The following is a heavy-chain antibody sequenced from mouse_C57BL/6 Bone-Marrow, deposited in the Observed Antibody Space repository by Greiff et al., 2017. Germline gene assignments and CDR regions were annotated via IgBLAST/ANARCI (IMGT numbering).Heavy chain of an antibody. CDR2: IDPEIGDT. V-gene: IGHV14-4*01. CDR1: GFNIQDDY. D-gene: IGHD2-3*01. CDR3: SSFDGNYFAF. Sequence: VQLQQSGAELVRPGASVKLSCTASGFNIQDDYIHWVNQRPEQGLEWIGWIDPEIGDTEYASKFQGKATITSDTSSNTAYLQLSSLTSEDTAVYYCSSFDGNYFAFWGQCTPLTVAS. J-gene: IGHJ2*01.